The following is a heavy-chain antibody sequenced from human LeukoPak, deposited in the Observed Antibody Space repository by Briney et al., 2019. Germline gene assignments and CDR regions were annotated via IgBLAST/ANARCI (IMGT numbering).Heavy chain of an antibody. D-gene: IGHD2-2*01. V-gene: IGHV4-30-2*01. CDR1: GGSISSGGYY. CDR3: ARYPDQLLSAFDI. J-gene: IGHJ3*02. Sequence: SETLSLTCTVSGGSISSGGYYWRWIRQPPGKGVEWIGYIYHSGSTYYNPSLKSRVTISVDRSKNQFSLKLSSVTAADTAVYYCARYPDQLLSAFDIWGQGTMVTVSS. CDR2: IYHSGST.